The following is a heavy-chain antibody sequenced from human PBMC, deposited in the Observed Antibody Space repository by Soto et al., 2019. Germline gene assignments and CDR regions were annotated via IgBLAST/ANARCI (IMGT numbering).Heavy chain of an antibody. CDR3: ARVGHITNYGMAV. D-gene: IGHD1-26*01. V-gene: IGHV1-69*01. J-gene: IGHJ6*02. CDR2: IIPFFGTS. Sequence: QVQLVQAGDEVKNPGSSVKISCEASGGTFSSYPINWVRQAPGQGLEWMGGIIPFFGTSNYEQKFQGRVTITADDSTSTAYMELRSLRSEDTAVYYCARVGHITNYGMAVWGQGTTVAVSS. CDR1: GGTFSSYP.